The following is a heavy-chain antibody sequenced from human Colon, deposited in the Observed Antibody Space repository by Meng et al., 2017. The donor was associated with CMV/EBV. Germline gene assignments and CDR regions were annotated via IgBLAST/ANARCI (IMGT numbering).Heavy chain of an antibody. D-gene: IGHD3-16*02. CDR3: ARDNGDYYYGMDV. CDR1: GDSINDYY. CDR2: IYYSGST. Sequence: SETLSLTCTVSGDSINDYYWSWIRQSPGKGLESIGYIYYSGSTHYNPSLEGRVDISIDTSRKHFSLKMTSVTAADTATYYCARDNGDYYYGMDVWGQGTTVTVSS. J-gene: IGHJ6*02. V-gene: IGHV4-59*01.